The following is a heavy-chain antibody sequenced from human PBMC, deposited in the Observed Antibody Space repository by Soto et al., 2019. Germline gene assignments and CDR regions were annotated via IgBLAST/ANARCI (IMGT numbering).Heavy chain of an antibody. CDR3: AKVRVTLIVVARGGDAFDI. V-gene: IGHV3-23*01. CDR2: ISGSGGST. D-gene: IGHD3-22*01. CDR1: GVPSSHYP. Sequence: GGSLRLSCAASGVPSSHYPTTSVRQAPVKGLEWVSGISGSGGSTYYADSVNGRFTISRDNSRNTLFLQMNSLRAEDTAVYYCAKVRVTLIVVARGGDAFDIWGQGTMVTVS. J-gene: IGHJ3*02.